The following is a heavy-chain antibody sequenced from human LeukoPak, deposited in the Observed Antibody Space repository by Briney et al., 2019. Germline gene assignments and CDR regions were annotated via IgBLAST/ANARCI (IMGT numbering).Heavy chain of an antibody. CDR3: ARDRSSSYYDSSGSSVGY. CDR1: GYTFTGYY. J-gene: IGHJ4*02. CDR2: INPNSGGT. V-gene: IGHV1-2*02. D-gene: IGHD3-22*01. Sequence: ASVKVSCKASGYTFTGYYMHWVRQAPGQGLEWMGWINPNSGGTNYAQKLQGRVTMTTDTSTSTAYMELRSLRSDDTAVYYCARDRSSSYYDSSGSSVGYWGQGTLVTVSS.